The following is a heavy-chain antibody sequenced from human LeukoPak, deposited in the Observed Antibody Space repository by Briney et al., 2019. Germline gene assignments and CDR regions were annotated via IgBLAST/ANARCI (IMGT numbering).Heavy chain of an antibody. D-gene: IGHD2-2*01. CDR2: ISAYNGNT. Sequence: ASVKVSCKASGYTFTSYGISWVRQAPGQGLEWMGWISAYNGNTNYARKLQGRVTMTTDTSTSTAYMELRSLRSDDTAVYYCARDVAHCSSTSCYVRSVFAAASYYYYYYGMDVWGQGTTVTVSS. CDR1: GYTFTSYG. V-gene: IGHV1-18*01. J-gene: IGHJ6*02. CDR3: ARDVAHCSSTSCYVRSVFAAASYYYYYYGMDV.